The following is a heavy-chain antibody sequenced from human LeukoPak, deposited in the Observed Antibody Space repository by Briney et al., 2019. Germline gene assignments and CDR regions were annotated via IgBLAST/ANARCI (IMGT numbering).Heavy chain of an antibody. V-gene: IGHV3-11*01. CDR2: INSVGTAM. D-gene: IGHD3-10*01. Sequence: PGGSLRLSCAASGFRFSDYYMSWIRQAPGKGLECVSHINSVGTAMSYAESVKGRFTISRDNANNSLFLQMNSLRVEDTAVYYCARDLLPYRSGSYPAYWGQGILVTVSS. CDR1: GFRFSDYY. CDR3: ARDLLPYRSGSYPAY. J-gene: IGHJ4*02.